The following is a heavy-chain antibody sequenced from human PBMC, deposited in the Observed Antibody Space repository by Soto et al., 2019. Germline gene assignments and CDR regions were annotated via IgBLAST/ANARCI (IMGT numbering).Heavy chain of an antibody. D-gene: IGHD3-10*01. V-gene: IGHV1-18*01. Sequence: GAPVKVSCKASCYTFTSYGLSWVRQAPGQGLEWMGWINPYNGNTNYAQNLQGGVTMTTDTSTNTAYMELRSLRSDDTAVYYCARDSTYGSGSYYHPLDYWGQGTLVTVSS. CDR3: ARDSTYGSGSYYHPLDY. CDR2: INPYNGNT. CDR1: CYTFTSYG. J-gene: IGHJ4*02.